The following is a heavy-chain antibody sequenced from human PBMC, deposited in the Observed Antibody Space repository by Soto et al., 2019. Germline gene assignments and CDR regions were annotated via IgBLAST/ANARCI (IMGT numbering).Heavy chain of an antibody. D-gene: IGHD3-22*01. V-gene: IGHV4-38-2*01. CDR3: ARGAYYYDSRGSHSFDY. J-gene: IGHJ4*02. CDR1: GSSISSGYY. Sequence: PSETLSLTCAVSGSSISSGYYWGWIRQPPGKGLEWIGSIYLSGSTYYNPSLKSRVTISVDRSKNQFSLKLSSVTAADTAVFYCARGAYYYDSRGSHSFDYWGQGTLVTVSS. CDR2: IYLSGST.